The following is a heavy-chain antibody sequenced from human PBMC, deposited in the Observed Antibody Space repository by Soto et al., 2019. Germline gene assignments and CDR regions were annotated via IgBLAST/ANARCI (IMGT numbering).Heavy chain of an antibody. CDR2: IRDSADST. V-gene: IGHV3-23*01. D-gene: IGHD1-7*01. Sequence: PGGSLRLSCAASGFVFSNYALSWVRQAPGKGLEWVSAIRDSADSTYYADSVQGRFTISRDNSKNTLYLQMNSLRAEDTAVYYCARRHNLNYVLDYWAQGTLVPVSS. J-gene: IGHJ4*02. CDR3: ARRHNLNYVLDY. CDR1: GFVFSNYA.